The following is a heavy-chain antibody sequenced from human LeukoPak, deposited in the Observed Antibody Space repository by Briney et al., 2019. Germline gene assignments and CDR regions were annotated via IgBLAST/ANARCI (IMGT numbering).Heavy chain of an antibody. J-gene: IGHJ5*02. CDR3: ARQIRWLRYWFDP. CDR2: INHSGST. CDR1: GGSFSGYY. Sequence: SETLSLTCAVYGGSFSGYYWSWIRQPPGKGLEWIGEINHSGSTNYNPSLMSRVTISVDTSKNQFSLKLSSVTAADTAVYYCARQIRWLRYWFDPWGQGTLVTVSS. D-gene: IGHD5-12*01. V-gene: IGHV4-34*01.